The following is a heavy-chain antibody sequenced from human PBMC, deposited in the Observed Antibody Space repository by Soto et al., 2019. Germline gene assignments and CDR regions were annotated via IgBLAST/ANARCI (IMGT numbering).Heavy chain of an antibody. J-gene: IGHJ5*02. CDR3: ARSTPARITIFGVTNWFDP. V-gene: IGHV1-18*01. D-gene: IGHD3-3*01. CDR1: GYTFTSYG. Sequence: ASVKVSCKASGYTFTSYGISWVRQAPGQGLEWMGWISAYNGNTNYAQKLQGRVTMTTDTSTSTAYMELRILRSDDTAVYYCARSTPARITIFGVTNWFDPWGQGTLVTVSS. CDR2: ISAYNGNT.